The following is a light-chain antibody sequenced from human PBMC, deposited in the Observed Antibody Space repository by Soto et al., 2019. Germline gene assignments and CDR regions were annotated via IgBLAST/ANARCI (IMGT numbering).Light chain of an antibody. Sequence: IQMTQSPSSLSASVGDRGTITCQASQDIDKFLNWYQQKPGKAPKLLIDDASNLETGVPSRFSGSGSGTHFTFTISSLQPEDIETYYCQQYDDLPITFGQGTRLEIK. V-gene: IGKV1-33*01. CDR2: DAS. J-gene: IGKJ5*01. CDR1: QDIDKF. CDR3: QQYDDLPIT.